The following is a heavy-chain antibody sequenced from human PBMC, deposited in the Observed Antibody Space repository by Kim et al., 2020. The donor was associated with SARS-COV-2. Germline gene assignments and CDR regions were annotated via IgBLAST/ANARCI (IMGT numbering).Heavy chain of an antibody. CDR2: T. J-gene: IGHJ4*02. Sequence: TYYADSARGRFTISRDKPKNTLYLQMNSLGDEDTAVYYCAQYASGTYYNVWGQGTLVTVSS. CDR3: AQYASGTYYNV. V-gene: IGHV3-23*01. D-gene: IGHD3-10*01.